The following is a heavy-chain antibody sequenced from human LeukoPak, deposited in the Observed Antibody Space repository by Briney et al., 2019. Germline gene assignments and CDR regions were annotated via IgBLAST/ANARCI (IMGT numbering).Heavy chain of an antibody. CDR3: ARVNSWYAFDI. V-gene: IGHV3-30-3*01. D-gene: IGHD6-13*01. CDR2: ISYDGSNK. CDR1: GFTFSSYA. J-gene: IGHJ3*02. Sequence: GGSLRLSCAASGFTFSSYAMHWVRQAPGKGLEWVAVISYDGSNKYYADSVKGRFTISRDNSKNTLYLQMNSLRAEDTAVYYCARVNSWYAFDIWGQGTMVTVSS.